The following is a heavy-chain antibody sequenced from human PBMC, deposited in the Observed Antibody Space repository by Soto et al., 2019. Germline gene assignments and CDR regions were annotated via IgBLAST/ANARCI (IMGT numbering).Heavy chain of an antibody. CDR1: GYTFTSYY. D-gene: IGHD3-3*01. CDR2: INPSGGST. V-gene: IGHV1-46*01. CDR3: ARVEGITIFGVVNPLDV. J-gene: IGHJ6*02. Sequence: ASVKVSCKASGYTFTSYYMHWVRQAPGQGLEWMGIINPSGGSTSYAQKFQGRVTMTRETSTSTVYMELSSLRSEDTAVYYCARVEGITIFGVVNPLDVWGQGTTVTVLL.